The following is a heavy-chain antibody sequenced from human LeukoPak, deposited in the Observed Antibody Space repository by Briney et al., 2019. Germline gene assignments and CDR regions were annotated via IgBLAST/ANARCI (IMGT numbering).Heavy chain of an antibody. V-gene: IGHV3-33*01. CDR2: IWYDGSNK. D-gene: IGHD3-9*01. J-gene: IGHJ6*02. CDR1: GFTFSSYG. Sequence: PGRSLRLSCAAPGFTFSSYGMHWVRQAPGKGLEWVAVIWYDGSNKYYADSVKGRFTISRDNSKNTLYLQMNSLRAEDTAVYYCATSLRYFDYGMDVWGQGTTVTVSS. CDR3: ATSLRYFDYGMDV.